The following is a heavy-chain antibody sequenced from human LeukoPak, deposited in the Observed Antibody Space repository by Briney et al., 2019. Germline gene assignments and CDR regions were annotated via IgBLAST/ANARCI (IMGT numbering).Heavy chain of an antibody. CDR1: GFTFSSYG. CDR3: AKDLRGYSYGSDAFDI. V-gene: IGHV3-30*02. D-gene: IGHD5-18*01. CDR2: IRYDGSNK. Sequence: GGSLRLSSAASGFTFSSYGMHCVRQAPGKGLEWGACIRYDGSNKYYADSVKGRFTISRDNSKNTLYLQMNSLRAEDAAVYYCAKDLRGYSYGSDAFDIWGQGTMVTVSS. J-gene: IGHJ3*02.